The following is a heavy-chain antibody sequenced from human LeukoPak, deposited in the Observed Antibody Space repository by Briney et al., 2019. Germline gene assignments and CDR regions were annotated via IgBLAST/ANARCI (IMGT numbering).Heavy chain of an antibody. CDR1: GFSFSSYG. CDR2: IRFDGSNK. CDR3: AKDLEYGSSWYPFDY. D-gene: IGHD6-13*01. V-gene: IGHV3-30*02. Sequence: PGRSLRLSCAASGFSFSSYGIHWVRQAPGKGLEWVAFIRFDGSNKFYADSVKGRFTISRDISKNTLYLQMNSLRAGDTAVYYCAKDLEYGSSWYPFDYWGQGTLVTVSS. J-gene: IGHJ4*02.